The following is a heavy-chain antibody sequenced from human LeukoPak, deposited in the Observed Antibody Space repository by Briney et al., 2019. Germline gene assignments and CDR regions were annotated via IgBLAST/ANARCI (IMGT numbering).Heavy chain of an antibody. CDR3: AREFTGYGNTDY. J-gene: IGHJ4*02. Sequence: PGGSLGLSCAASGFTFSSYGMHWVRQAPGKGLEWVAVIWYDGSNKYYADSVKGRFTISRDNSKNTLYLQMNSLRAEDTAVYYCAREFTGYGNTDYWGQGTLVTVSS. CDR2: IWYDGSNK. D-gene: IGHD5-12*01. V-gene: IGHV3-33*01. CDR1: GFTFSSYG.